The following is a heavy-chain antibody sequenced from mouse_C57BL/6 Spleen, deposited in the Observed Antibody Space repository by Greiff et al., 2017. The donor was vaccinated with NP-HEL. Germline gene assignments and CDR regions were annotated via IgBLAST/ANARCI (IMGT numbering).Heavy chain of an antibody. CDR1: GFNFNNSY. V-gene: IGHV14-3*01. CDR2: IDPANGNT. J-gene: IGHJ4*01. Sequence: EVQLQQSVAELVRPGASVKLSCTASGFNFNNSYMPWVKQRPEQGLEWIGRIDPANGNTNYAAKFKGKATIAADTSSNTAYLQLSSLTSEDTAIYYCARRVTAIVAHYYALDDWGQGTTVTVSS. CDR3: ARRVTAIVAHYYALDD. D-gene: IGHD1-1*01.